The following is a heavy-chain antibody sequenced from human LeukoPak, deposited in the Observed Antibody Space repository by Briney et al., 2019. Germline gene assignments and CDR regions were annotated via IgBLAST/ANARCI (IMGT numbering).Heavy chain of an antibody. CDR1: GVTFSSYG. J-gene: IGHJ4*02. D-gene: IGHD5-12*01. CDR3: AKDIVATIRGVFDY. Sequence: GGSLRLSCAASGVTFSSYGMHWVRQAPGKGVEWGAFIRYDGSKKYYADSVKGGFTISRDNSKNSLYLQMNSLRAEDMAFYYCAKDIVATIRGVFDYWGQGTLVTVSS. V-gene: IGHV3-30*02. CDR2: IRYDGSKK.